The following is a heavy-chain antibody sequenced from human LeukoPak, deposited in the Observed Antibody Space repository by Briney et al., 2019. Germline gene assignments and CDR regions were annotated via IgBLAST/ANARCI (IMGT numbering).Heavy chain of an antibody. D-gene: IGHD6-19*01. J-gene: IGHJ4*02. CDR1: GYTFTGYY. Sequence: GASVKVSCKASGYTFTGYYIHWVRQAPGQGLEWMGIINPSGGNTNYAQKFQGRVTMTRDTSTSTVYMELSSLRSGDTAVYYCARFAVHRRLAVAGQFGLDYWGQGTLVTVSS. V-gene: IGHV1-46*01. CDR3: ARFAVHRRLAVAGQFGLDY. CDR2: INPSGGNT.